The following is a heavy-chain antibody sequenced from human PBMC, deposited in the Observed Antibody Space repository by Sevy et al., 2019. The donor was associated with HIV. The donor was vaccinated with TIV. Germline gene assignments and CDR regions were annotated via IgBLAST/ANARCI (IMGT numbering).Heavy chain of an antibody. Sequence: GESLKISCTASGFTFGDYAMSWFRQAPGKGLEWVGFIRSKAYGGTTEYAASVKGRFTISRDDSKSIAYLQMNSLKTEDTAVYYCTINRMYYYDSSGYYFDYWGQGTLVTVSS. D-gene: IGHD3-22*01. CDR3: TINRMYYYDSSGYYFDY. CDR2: IRSKAYGGTT. CDR1: GFTFGDYA. J-gene: IGHJ4*02. V-gene: IGHV3-49*03.